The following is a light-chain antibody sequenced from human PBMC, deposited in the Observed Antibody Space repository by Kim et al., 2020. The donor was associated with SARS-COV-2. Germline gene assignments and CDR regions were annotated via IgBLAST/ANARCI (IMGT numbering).Light chain of an antibody. CDR3: AAWDDNRSAWV. V-gene: IGLV1-44*01. CDR1: NSNVDRNG. J-gene: IGLJ3*02. Sequence: QSVTISCSGFNSNVDRNGTYWIQQDPGTAPRLLIFGHDQRASDVPDRLSGSKSVTSASLAISGLQSEDESDYYWAAWDDNRSAWVFSGGTKLTVL. CDR2: GHD.